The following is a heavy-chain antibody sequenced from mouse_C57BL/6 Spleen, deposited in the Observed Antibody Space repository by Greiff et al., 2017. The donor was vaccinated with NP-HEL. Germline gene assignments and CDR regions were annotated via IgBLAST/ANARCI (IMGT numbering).Heavy chain of an antibody. D-gene: IGHD2-5*01. Sequence: EVNVVESGGGLVKPGGSLKLSCAASGFTFSSYAMSWVRQTPEKRLEWVATISDGGSYTYYPDNVKGRFTISRDNAKNNLYLQMSHLKSEDTAMYYCARDAYYSNYWYFDVWGTGTTVTVSS. CDR3: ARDAYYSNYWYFDV. V-gene: IGHV5-4*01. CDR2: ISDGGSYT. CDR1: GFTFSSYA. J-gene: IGHJ1*03.